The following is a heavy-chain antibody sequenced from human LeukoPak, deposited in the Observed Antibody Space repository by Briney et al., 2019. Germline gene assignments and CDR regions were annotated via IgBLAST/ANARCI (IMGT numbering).Heavy chain of an antibody. V-gene: IGHV3-33*01. Sequence: GGSLRLSCAASGFTFSSYGMHWVRQAPGKGLEWVAVIWYDGSNKYYADSVKGRFTISRDNSENTLYLQMNSLRAEDTAVYYCASAYSSGWYSLDYWGQGTLVTVSS. J-gene: IGHJ4*02. D-gene: IGHD6-19*01. CDR3: ASAYSSGWYSLDY. CDR1: GFTFSSYG. CDR2: IWYDGSNK.